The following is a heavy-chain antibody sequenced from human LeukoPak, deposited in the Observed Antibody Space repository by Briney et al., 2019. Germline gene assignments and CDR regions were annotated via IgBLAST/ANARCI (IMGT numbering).Heavy chain of an antibody. Sequence: GGSLRLSCAASGFIFSSYSMNWVRQAPGKGLEWVASISSGNNYIYYADSVKGRFTISRDNAKNSVYLQMNSLRVEDTAVYYCARPGDIGIVAVTAMGLDSWGQGSLVTVSS. CDR2: ISSGNNYI. CDR3: ARPGDIGIVAVTAMGLDS. D-gene: IGHD2-21*02. J-gene: IGHJ4*02. V-gene: IGHV3-21*01. CDR1: GFIFSSYS.